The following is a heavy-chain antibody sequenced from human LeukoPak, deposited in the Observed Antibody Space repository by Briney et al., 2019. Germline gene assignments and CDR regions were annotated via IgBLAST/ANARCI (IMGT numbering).Heavy chain of an antibody. CDR2: ISAYNGNT. D-gene: IGHD3-3*01. V-gene: IGHV1-18*01. CDR1: GYTFTSYG. CDR3: ARDVTIFGVVIPFDY. J-gene: IGHJ4*02. Sequence: ASVTVSCKASGYTFTSYGISWVRQAPGQGLEWMGWISAYNGNTNYAQKLRGRVTMTTDTSTSTAYMELRSLRSDDTAVYYCARDVTIFGVVIPFDYWGQGTLVTVSS.